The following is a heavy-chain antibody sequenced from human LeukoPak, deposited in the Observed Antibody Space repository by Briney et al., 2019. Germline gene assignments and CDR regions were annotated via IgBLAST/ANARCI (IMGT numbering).Heavy chain of an antibody. CDR2: IYPGDSDT. V-gene: IGHV5-51*01. CDR3: ARLVYCSSTSCIAMSWFDP. J-gene: IGHJ5*02. CDR1: GYSFTSYW. Sequence: GESLRISCKGSGYSFTSYWIGWVRQMPGKGLEWMGIIYPGDSDTRYSPSFQGQVTISADKSISTAYLQWSSLKASDTAMIYCARLVYCSSTSCIAMSWFDPWGQGTLVTVSS. D-gene: IGHD2-2*01.